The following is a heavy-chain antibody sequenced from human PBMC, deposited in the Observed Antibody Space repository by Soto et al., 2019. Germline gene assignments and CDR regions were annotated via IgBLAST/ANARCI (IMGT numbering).Heavy chain of an antibody. CDR2: ISAYNVNT. Sequence: VQLVQSGAEVKKPGASGRVSCKAPGYTFTSFGISWVRQAPGQGLEWMGWISAYNVNTNYAQKLQGRVTMTTDTSTSTAYMELRSLRSDDTAVYYCARDPLWFGERYFDLWGRGTLVTVSS. J-gene: IGHJ2*01. CDR3: ARDPLWFGERYFDL. D-gene: IGHD3-10*01. V-gene: IGHV1-18*01. CDR1: GYTFTSFG.